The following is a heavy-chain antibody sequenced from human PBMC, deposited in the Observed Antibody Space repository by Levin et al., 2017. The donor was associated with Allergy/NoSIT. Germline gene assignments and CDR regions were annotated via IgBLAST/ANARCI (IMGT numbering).Heavy chain of an antibody. CDR2: INSDGSST. CDR3: AREGVYSNPFDY. V-gene: IGHV3-74*01. Sequence: GGSLRLSCAASGFTFSSYWMHWVRQAPGKGLVWVSRINSDGSSTSYADSVKGRFTISRDNAKNTLYLQMNSLRAEDTAVYYCAREGVYSNPFDYWGQGTLVTVSS. D-gene: IGHD4-11*01. J-gene: IGHJ4*02. CDR1: GFTFSSYW.